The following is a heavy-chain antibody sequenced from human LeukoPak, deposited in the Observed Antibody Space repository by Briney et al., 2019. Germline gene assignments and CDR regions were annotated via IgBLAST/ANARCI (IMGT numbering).Heavy chain of an antibody. CDR2: IIPIFGTA. D-gene: IGHD3-3*01. J-gene: IGHJ4*02. CDR1: GGTFCSYA. CDR3: ARGPPTYDFWSGYPFDY. Sequence: SVKVSCKASGGTFCSYAISWVRQAPGQGLEWMGGIIPIFGTANYAQKFQGRVTITTDESTSTAYMELSSLRSEDTAVYYCARGPPTYDFWSGYPFDYWGQGTLVTVSS. V-gene: IGHV1-69*05.